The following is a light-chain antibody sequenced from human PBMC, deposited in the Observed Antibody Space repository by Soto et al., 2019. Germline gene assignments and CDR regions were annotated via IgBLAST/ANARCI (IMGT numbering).Light chain of an antibody. J-gene: IGKJ5*01. CDR1: QGISSY. V-gene: IGKV1-9*01. CDR3: QHLNSYPIT. Sequence: DIQLTQSPSFLSASVGDRVTITCRASQGISSYLAWYQQKPGKVPKLLIYVASTLQSGVPSRFSGSGSGTEFTLTISSLQPEDFATYYCQHLNSYPITFGQGTRLEIK. CDR2: VAS.